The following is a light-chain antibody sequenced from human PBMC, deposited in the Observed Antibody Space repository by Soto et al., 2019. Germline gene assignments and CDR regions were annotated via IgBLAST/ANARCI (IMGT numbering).Light chain of an antibody. CDR1: TSDVGGYKY. V-gene: IGLV2-14*01. CDR3: ASYTSSSTSVL. CDR2: EVS. J-gene: IGLJ2*01. Sequence: QSALTQPASVSGSPGQSSTISCTGTTSDVGGYKYVSWYQQHPDKAPKLIIFEVSNRPSGISSRFSGSKSGNTASLTISGLQAEDEADYYCASYTSSSTSVLFGRGTKVTVL.